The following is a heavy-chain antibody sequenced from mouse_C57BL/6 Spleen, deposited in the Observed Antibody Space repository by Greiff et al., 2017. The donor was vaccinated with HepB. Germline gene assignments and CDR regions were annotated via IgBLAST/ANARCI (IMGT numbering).Heavy chain of an antibody. J-gene: IGHJ1*03. Sequence: QVQLQQSGTELVKPGASVKLSCKASGYTFTSYWMHWVKQRPGQGLEWIGNINPSNGGTNYNEKFKSKATLTVDKSSSTAYMQLSSLTSEDSAVYYCARREGDYAGWYFDVWGTGTTVTVSS. CDR3: ARREGDYAGWYFDV. CDR2: INPSNGGT. D-gene: IGHD1-1*01. V-gene: IGHV1-53*01. CDR1: GYTFTSYW.